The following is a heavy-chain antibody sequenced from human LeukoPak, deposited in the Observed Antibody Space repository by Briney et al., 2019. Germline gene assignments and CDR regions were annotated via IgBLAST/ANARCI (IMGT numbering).Heavy chain of an antibody. J-gene: IGHJ6*02. V-gene: IGHV1-46*01. D-gene: IGHD2-2*02. Sequence: GASVKVSCKASGYTFTSYYMHWVRQAPGQGLEWMGIINPSGGSTSYAQKFQGRVTMTRDTSTSTVYMELGSLRSEDTAVYYCARDGWCSSTSCDINYYYGMDVWGQGTTVTVSS. CDR1: GYTFTSYY. CDR2: INPSGGST. CDR3: ARDGWCSSTSCDINYYYGMDV.